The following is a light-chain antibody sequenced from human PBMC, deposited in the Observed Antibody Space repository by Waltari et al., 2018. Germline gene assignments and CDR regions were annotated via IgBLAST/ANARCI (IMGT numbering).Light chain of an antibody. CDR1: SSNIGNNF. CDR2: RNN. V-gene: IGLV1-47*01. Sequence: QSVLTQPPSASGTPGQRVTISCSGSSSNIGNNFVNWYQQLPGPAPKLLIYRNNQRPSGVPDRFSGSKSGTSASLAFSGLRSEDEAVYYCAAWDDSLSGHLLFGGGTKVTVL. CDR3: AAWDDSLSGHLL. J-gene: IGLJ2*01.